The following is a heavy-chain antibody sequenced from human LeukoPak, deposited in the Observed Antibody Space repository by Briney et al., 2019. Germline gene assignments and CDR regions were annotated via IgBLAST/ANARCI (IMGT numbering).Heavy chain of an antibody. Sequence: FSVNVSCKASGGTFSTYAISWVRPAPGQGLEWVGRIVPILGTANYAQNFQGRVTITADRSTTTAYMELSSLRSEDTAVYYCARVPQGSSWPYYFDYLGQGTLVTLSS. D-gene: IGHD6-13*01. V-gene: IGHV1-69*04. CDR2: IVPILGTA. CDR3: ARVPQGSSWPYYFDY. CDR1: GGTFSTYA. J-gene: IGHJ4*02.